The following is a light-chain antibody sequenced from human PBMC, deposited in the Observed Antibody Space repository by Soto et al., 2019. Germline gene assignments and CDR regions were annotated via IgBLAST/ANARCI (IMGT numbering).Light chain of an antibody. CDR2: AAF. V-gene: IGKV1-9*01. Sequence: IQLTQSPSSLSASVGDSVTITCRASQGISSFLAWYQQKPGKAPKLLIYAAFTLQSGVPSRFSGRGSGTDFTHTINRLQPEDFANYYCHQLNSYHLTIGQGTRLEIK. CDR1: QGISSF. CDR3: HQLNSYHLT. J-gene: IGKJ5*01.